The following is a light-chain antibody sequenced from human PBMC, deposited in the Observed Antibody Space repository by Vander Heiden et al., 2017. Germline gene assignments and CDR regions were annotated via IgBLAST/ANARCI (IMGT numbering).Light chain of an antibody. V-gene: IGKV4-1*01. CDR2: WAS. CDR1: QSVLSSSNNKNN. Sequence: DIVMTQSPDSLAASLGERTTINCKSSQSVLSSSNNKNNLAWYQQKPGQPPKLLIYWASTRETGIPDRFSGSGSGTDYTLTISSLQAEDVAVYYCQQYYSRFRRFGQGTKVEFK. J-gene: IGKJ1*01. CDR3: QQYYSRFRR.